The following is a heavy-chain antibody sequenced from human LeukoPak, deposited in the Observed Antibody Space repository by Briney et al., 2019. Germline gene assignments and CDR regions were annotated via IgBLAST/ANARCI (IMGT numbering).Heavy chain of an antibody. CDR2: IYYSGST. Sequence: SETLSLTFTVSGGSISSYYWSWIRQPPGKGLEWIGYIYYSGSTNYNPSLKSRVTISVDTSKNQFSLKLSSVTAADTAVYYCARSKSGGYSFDYWGQGTLVTVSS. J-gene: IGHJ4*02. D-gene: IGHD2-15*01. V-gene: IGHV4-59*01. CDR3: ARSKSGGYSFDY. CDR1: GGSISSYY.